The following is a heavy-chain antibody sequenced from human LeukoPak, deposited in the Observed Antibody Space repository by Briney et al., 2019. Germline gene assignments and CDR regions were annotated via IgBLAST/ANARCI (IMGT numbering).Heavy chain of an antibody. CDR3: AKHYYDSSGYSNWFDP. Sequence: GGSLRLSCLASKFTFNNYAMTWVRQAPGKGLEWVSSISGSGDNMDYADSVKGRFTISRDNSENTLYLQMNSLRAEDTAVYYCAKHYYDSSGYSNWFDPWGQGTLVTVSS. D-gene: IGHD3-22*01. CDR2: ISGSGDNM. V-gene: IGHV3-23*01. CDR1: KFTFNNYA. J-gene: IGHJ5*02.